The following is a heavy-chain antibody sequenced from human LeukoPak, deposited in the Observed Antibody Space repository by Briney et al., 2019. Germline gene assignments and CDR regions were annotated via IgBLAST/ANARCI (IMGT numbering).Heavy chain of an antibody. J-gene: IGHJ4*02. D-gene: IGHD3-10*01. CDR3: AKGMVRGVMALVFDY. Sequence: GGSLRLSCAASGFTFGDYAMHWVREAPGKGLEWVSGISWNSGSIGYADSVKGRFTISRDNAKNSLYLQMNSLRAEDTALYYCAKGMVRGVMALVFDYWGQGTLVTVSS. CDR1: GFTFGDYA. CDR2: ISWNSGSI. V-gene: IGHV3-9*01.